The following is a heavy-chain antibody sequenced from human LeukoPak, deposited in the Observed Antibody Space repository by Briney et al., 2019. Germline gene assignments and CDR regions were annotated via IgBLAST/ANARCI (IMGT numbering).Heavy chain of an antibody. J-gene: IGHJ6*03. CDR3: AREGTHYYYYMDV. Sequence: ASVKVSCKASGYTFTSYGISWVRQAPGQGLEWMGWISAYNGNTNYAQKLQGRVTMTTDTSISTAYMELSRLRSDDTAVYYCAREGTHYYYYMDVWGKGTTVTVSS. CDR1: GYTFTSYG. V-gene: IGHV1-18*01. CDR2: ISAYNGNT.